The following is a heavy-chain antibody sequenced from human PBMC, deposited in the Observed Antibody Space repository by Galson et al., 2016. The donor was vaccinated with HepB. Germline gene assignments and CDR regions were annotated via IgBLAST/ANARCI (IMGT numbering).Heavy chain of an antibody. Sequence: SETLSLTCSVSGGSISNYCWTWIRQPAGKGLEWIGHIYSSGSTDYNPSLESRLTLSLDTSKNQFSLRLSSVTAADTAVYFCARDPKFLEWLSGEGPTDAFDIWGQGTVVAVSS. CDR3: ARDPKFLEWLSGEGPTDAFDI. J-gene: IGHJ3*02. V-gene: IGHV4-4*07. D-gene: IGHD3-3*01. CDR1: GGSISNYC. CDR2: IYSSGST.